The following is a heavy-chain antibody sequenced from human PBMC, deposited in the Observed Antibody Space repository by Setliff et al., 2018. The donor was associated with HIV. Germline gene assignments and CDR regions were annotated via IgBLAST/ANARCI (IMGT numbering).Heavy chain of an antibody. Sequence: GGSLRLSCAASGFTFTSYAVSWVRQAPGKGLEWVSAISGSGDTAFYADSVKGRFTISADSSKSTVYLQMNSLRAEDAAVYYCSKFRGGTYYEANWFDPWGQGTLVTVSS. CDR3: SKFRGGTYYEANWFDP. J-gene: IGHJ5*02. V-gene: IGHV3-23*01. D-gene: IGHD2-15*01. CDR1: GFTFTSYA. CDR2: ISGSGDTA.